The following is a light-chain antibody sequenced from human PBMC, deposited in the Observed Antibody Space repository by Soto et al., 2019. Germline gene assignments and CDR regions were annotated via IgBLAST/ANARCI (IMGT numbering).Light chain of an antibody. CDR3: QQYGSSPRT. V-gene: IGKV3-20*01. J-gene: IGKJ1*01. CDR1: QSVSSY. Sequence: GLTQSPGTLSLSQGERATLSCRATQSVSSYLAWYQQKPGQTPRLLIYGASARATGIPDRFSGSGSGTDYTLTISRLEPEDFAVYYCQQYGSSPRTFGQGTKVDI. CDR2: GAS.